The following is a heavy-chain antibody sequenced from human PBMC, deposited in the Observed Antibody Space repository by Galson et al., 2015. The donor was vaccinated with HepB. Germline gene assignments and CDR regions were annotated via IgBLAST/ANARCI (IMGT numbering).Heavy chain of an antibody. V-gene: IGHV3-64D*06. J-gene: IGHJ4*02. CDR2: INNNGGST. Sequence: SLRLSCAASGFTFSSYAMHWVRQAPGKGLEYVSAINNNGGSTYYADSVKGRFTISRDNSKNTLYLHMISLRTEDTAVYYCVKAGGAAAGTYYNWGQGTLVSVSS. CDR1: GFTFSSYA. CDR3: VKAGGAAAGTYYN. D-gene: IGHD6-13*01.